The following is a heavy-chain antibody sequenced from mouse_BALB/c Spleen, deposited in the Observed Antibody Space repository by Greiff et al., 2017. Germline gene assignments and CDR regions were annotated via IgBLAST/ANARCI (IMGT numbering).Heavy chain of an antibody. V-gene: IGHV3-2*02. D-gene: IGHD1-1*01. CDR1: GYSFTSYYA. CDR3: ARHDYYVYFDD. CDR2: ISYSGST. J-gene: IGHJ2*01. Sequence: EVQLVESGPGLVKPSQSLSLTCTVSGYSFTSYYAWYWIRQLPGNQLGLGGFISYSGSTSYNPTLKSRISITRDTSNSQFFLQLNSVTTEDTATYYCARHDYYVYFDDWGQGTTLTVSS.